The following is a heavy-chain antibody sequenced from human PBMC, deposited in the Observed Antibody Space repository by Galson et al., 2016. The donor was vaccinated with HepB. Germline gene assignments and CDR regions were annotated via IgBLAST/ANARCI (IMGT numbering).Heavy chain of an antibody. J-gene: IGHJ2*01. D-gene: IGHD3-22*01. Sequence: SLRLSCAASGFTVSSNYMSWVRQAPGKGLEWVSVIYSGGSTYYADSVKGRFTISRDSSKNTLYLQMNSLRAEDTAVYYCARSRPHYSDSSGVNWYFDRWGRGTLITVSS. V-gene: IGHV3-53*01. CDR1: GFTVSSNY. CDR2: IYSGGST. CDR3: ARSRPHYSDSSGVNWYFDR.